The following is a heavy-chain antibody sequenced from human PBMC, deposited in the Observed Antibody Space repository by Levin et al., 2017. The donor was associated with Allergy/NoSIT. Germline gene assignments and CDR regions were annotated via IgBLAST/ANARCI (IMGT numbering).Heavy chain of an antibody. CDR3: ARADYGDYVHWYFDL. CDR1: GFTVSTNY. J-gene: IGHJ2*01. V-gene: IGHV3-53*01. CDR2: IYSGGST. D-gene: IGHD4-17*01. Sequence: PGGSLRLSCAASGFTVSTNYMSWVRQAPGKGLEWVSLIYSGGSTYYADSVKGRFTISRDNSKNTLFLQMNSLRAEDTAVYYCARADYGDYVHWYFDLWGRGTLVTVSS.